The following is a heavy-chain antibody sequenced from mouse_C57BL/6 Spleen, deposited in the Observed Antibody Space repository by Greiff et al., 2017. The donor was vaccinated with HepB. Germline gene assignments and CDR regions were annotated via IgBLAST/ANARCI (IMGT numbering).Heavy chain of an antibody. CDR2: IYPGSGST. J-gene: IGHJ1*03. CDR3: ARSEGLRGYFDV. V-gene: IGHV1-55*01. CDR1: GYTFTIYW. Sequence: QVQLQQPGAELVKPGASVKMSCKASGYTFTIYWITWVKQRPGQGLEWIGDIYPGSGSTNYNEKFKSKATLTVDTSSSTAYMQLSSLTSEDSAVYYCARSEGLRGYFDVWGTGTTVTVSS. D-gene: IGHD2-2*01.